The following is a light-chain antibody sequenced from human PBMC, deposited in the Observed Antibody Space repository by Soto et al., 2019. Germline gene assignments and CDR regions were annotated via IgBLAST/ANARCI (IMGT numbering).Light chain of an antibody. CDR1: QSISTW. J-gene: IGKJ1*01. CDR3: QQYNTYGYVWT. Sequence: DIQMTQSPSTLSASVGDRVTITCRASQSISTWLAWYQQKPGKAPSLLIFKASELESGVPSRFSGSGSGTEFNLTISSLQPDDFATYYCQQYNTYGYVWTFGQGTKV. CDR2: KAS. V-gene: IGKV1-5*03.